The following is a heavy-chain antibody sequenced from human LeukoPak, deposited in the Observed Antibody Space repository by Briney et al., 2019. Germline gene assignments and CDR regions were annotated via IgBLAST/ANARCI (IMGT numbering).Heavy chain of an antibody. CDR3: AKDQELRITMIVVVVGAFDI. V-gene: IGHV3-23*01. D-gene: IGHD3-22*01. Sequence: PGGSLRLSCAASGFTFNNYAMTWVRQAPGRGLEWVSTISNSGGSTYYADSVKGRFSTSRDNSKNTLYLQMNSLRAEDTAVYYCAKDQELRITMIVVVVGAFDIWGQGTMVTVSS. CDR2: ISNSGGST. J-gene: IGHJ3*02. CDR1: GFTFNNYA.